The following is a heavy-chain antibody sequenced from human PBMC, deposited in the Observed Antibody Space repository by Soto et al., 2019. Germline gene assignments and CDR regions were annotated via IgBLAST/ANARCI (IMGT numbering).Heavy chain of an antibody. CDR2: LYDRDST. CDR1: GLTFSSKYY. D-gene: IGHD4-17*01. J-gene: IGHJ3*01. V-gene: IGHV3-53*01. CDR3: ARWHLRQHSCDV. Sequence: DVQLVESGGGLIQPGGSLRLSCAASGLTFSSKYYMAWLRHAPGKGLEWPSGLYDRDSTYYADSVKGRFITSGDSSKNLVDSQSNDLRPDDTAVHYFARWHLRQHSCDVWGQGTRVPVSS.